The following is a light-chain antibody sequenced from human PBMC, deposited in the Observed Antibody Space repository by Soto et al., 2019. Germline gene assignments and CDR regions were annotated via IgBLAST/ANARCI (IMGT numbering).Light chain of an antibody. CDR1: QSISSSY. V-gene: IGKV3-20*01. J-gene: IGKJ1*01. CDR2: GAS. Sequence: EIVLTQSPGTLSLSPGERATLSCRASQSISSSYLAWYQQKPGQARRLLIYGASSRATGIPATFSGSGSGTDFTLTISRLEPEEFAVYYCQQYGTSPWTFGQGTKVEIK. CDR3: QQYGTSPWT.